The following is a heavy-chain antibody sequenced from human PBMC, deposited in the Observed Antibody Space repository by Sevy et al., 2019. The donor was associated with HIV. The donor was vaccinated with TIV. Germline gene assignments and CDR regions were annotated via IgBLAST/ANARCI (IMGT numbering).Heavy chain of an antibody. CDR3: ARDRRNYSGQYFDF. D-gene: IGHD1-7*01. J-gene: IGHJ4*02. Sequence: GGSLRLSCAASGFIFSDYYMSWIRQSPGEGLKWVSDISSGTTHRKYADSVKGRFTISRDNAKNSLYLQMNSLTVEDTAVYYCARDRRNYSGQYFDFWGQGTLVTVSS. CDR1: GFIFSDYY. V-gene: IGHV3-11*06. CDR2: ISSGTTHR.